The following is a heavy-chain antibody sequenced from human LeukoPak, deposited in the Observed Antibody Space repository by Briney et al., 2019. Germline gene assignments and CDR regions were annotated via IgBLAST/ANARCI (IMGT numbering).Heavy chain of an antibody. Sequence: GSQRLSCAASGFTFTRYAMSWVRQAPGKGLEWNGYMYYSGNTNHNPSLKSRVTLSVDTSKNQFSLKLSSVTAADTAVYYCARVLGCSTTTCDGVWFDPWGQGTLVTVSS. V-gene: IGHV4-59*01. CDR1: GFTFTRYA. CDR2: MYYSGNT. CDR3: ARVLGCSTTTCDGVWFDP. D-gene: IGHD2-2*01. J-gene: IGHJ5*02.